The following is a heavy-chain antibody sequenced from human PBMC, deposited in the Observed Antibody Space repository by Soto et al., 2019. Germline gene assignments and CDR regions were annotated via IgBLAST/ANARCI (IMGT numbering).Heavy chain of an antibody. CDR1: GYLFTAYS. CDR3: AREENCSGGTCYSEYFPR. Sequence: VASVKVSCKASGYLFTAYSMHWVRLAPGQGLEWMGVVNPSGGSTKYAQNFQGRVTMTRDTSTTTIYMELSSLRSDDTAIYYCAREENCSGGTCYSEYFPRWGQGTLVTVSS. J-gene: IGHJ1*01. D-gene: IGHD2-15*01. V-gene: IGHV1-46*01. CDR2: VNPSGGST.